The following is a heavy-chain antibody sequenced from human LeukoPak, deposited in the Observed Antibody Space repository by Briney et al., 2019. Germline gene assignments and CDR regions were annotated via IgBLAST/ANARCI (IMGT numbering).Heavy chain of an antibody. CDR3: ASSTGRDGWGHLVP. Sequence: SETLSLTCTVSGGSISSYYWSWIRQPPGKGLEWIGYIYCSGSTNYNPSLKSRVTISVDTSKNQFSLKLSSVTAADTAVYYCASSTGRDGWGHLVPWGQGTLVTVSS. J-gene: IGHJ5*02. CDR1: GGSISSYY. V-gene: IGHV4-59*08. CDR2: IYCSGST. D-gene: IGHD5-24*01.